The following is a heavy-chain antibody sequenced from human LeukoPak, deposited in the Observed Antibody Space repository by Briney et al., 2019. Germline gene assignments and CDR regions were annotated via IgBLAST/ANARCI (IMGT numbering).Heavy chain of an antibody. CDR3: ARTGSSGYYFDY. CDR2: ISSSSSYI. CDR1: GFTFSSYS. J-gene: IGHJ4*02. D-gene: IGHD3-22*01. V-gene: IGHV3-21*01. Sequence: GGSLRLSCAASGFTFSSYSMNWVRQAPGKGLEWVSSISSSSSYIYYADSVKGRFTISRDNAKNSLYLQLNSLRAEDTAVYYCARTGSSGYYFDYWGQGTLVTVSS.